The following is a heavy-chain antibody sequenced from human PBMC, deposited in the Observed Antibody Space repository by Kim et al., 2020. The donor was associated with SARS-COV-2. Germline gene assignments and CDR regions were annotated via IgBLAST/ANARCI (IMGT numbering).Heavy chain of an antibody. V-gene: IGHV3-23*01. J-gene: IGHJ4*02. D-gene: IGHD2-15*01. CDR2: ISGSGGAT. CDR3: AKDQSCGVVTCYSNCDY. CDR1: GFTFSSYA. Sequence: GGSLRLSCAASGFTFSSYAMSWVRQAPGKGLEWVSAISGSGGATFYADSVKGRFTISRDNSKNTLYLQMNSLRAEDTALYYCAKDQSCGVVTCYSNCDYWGQGTRVSVSS.